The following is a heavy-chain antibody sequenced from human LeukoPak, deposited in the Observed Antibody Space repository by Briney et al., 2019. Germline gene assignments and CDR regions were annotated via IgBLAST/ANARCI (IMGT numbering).Heavy chain of an antibody. CDR2: ISGSGTST. J-gene: IGHJ4*02. CDR1: GFTFRSYA. CDR3: ARDARYYDSSGTNLSFDY. Sequence: GGSLRLSCVASGFTFRSYAMSWVRQAPGKGLEWVSAISGSGTSTYYADSVKGRFTISRDNSKNTLYLQMNSLRAEDTAVYYCARDARYYDSSGTNLSFDYWGQGTLVTVSS. D-gene: IGHD3-22*01. V-gene: IGHV3-23*01.